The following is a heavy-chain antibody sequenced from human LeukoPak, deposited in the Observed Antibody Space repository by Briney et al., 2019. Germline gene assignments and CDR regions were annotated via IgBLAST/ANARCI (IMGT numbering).Heavy chain of an antibody. Sequence: PSETLSLTCTVSGGSISSSSYYWGWIRQPPGTGLEWIGSIYYSGSTYYNPSLKSRVTISVDTSKNQFSLKLSSVTAADTAVYYCARQRYSSGWEEIYYFDYWGQGTLVTVSS. D-gene: IGHD6-19*01. CDR3: ARQRYSSGWEEIYYFDY. J-gene: IGHJ4*02. V-gene: IGHV4-39*01. CDR1: GGSISSSSYY. CDR2: IYYSGST.